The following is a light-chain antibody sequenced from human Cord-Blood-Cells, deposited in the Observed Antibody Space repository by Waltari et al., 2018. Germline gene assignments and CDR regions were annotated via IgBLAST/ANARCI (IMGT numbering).Light chain of an antibody. V-gene: IGLV2-23*01. CDR1: SSDVGSYNL. J-gene: IGLJ3*02. CDR3: CSYAGSSTV. CDR2: EGS. Sequence: QSALTQPASVSGSPGQSITISCPGTSSDVGSYNLVSWYQQHPGKAPKLMIYEGSKRPSGVSNRFSGSKSGNTASLTISGRQAEDEADYYCCSYAGSSTVFGGGTKLTVL.